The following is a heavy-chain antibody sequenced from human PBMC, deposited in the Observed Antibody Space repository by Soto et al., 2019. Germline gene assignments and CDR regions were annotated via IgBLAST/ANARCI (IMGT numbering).Heavy chain of an antibody. D-gene: IGHD6-19*01. J-gene: IGHJ4*02. CDR3: ARSFGWYAVDS. CDR1: GFTFNIRAM. Sequence: PGGSLRLSCEASGFTFNIRAMSWVRQAPGKDLEWLGDMSHGGSSNYNPSLKSRVTVLLDKSKNQFSLSLSFMTAADTATYYCARSFGWYAVDSWGQGILVTVSS. V-gene: IGHV4-4*02. CDR2: MSHGGSS.